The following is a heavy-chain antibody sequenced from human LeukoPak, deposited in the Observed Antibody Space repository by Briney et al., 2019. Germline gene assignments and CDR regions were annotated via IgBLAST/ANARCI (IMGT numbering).Heavy chain of an antibody. CDR2: IYPGDSDT. Sequence: GESLKISCKGSGYSFTSYWIGWVRQMPGKGLDWMGIIYPGDSDTRYSPSFQGQVTISADKSISTAYLQWSSLKASDTAMYYCARLSSTSRNYYYGMDVWGQGTTVTVPS. CDR3: ARLSSTSRNYYYGMDV. V-gene: IGHV5-51*01. CDR1: GYSFTSYW. J-gene: IGHJ6*02. D-gene: IGHD2-2*01.